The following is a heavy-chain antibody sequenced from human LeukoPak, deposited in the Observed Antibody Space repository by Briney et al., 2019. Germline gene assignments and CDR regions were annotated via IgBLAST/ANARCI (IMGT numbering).Heavy chain of an antibody. CDR2: IIPILGIA. CDR3: ASGSLGYCSSTSCYWVGYYFDY. Sequence: GASVKVSCKASGGTFSSYTISWVRQAPGQGLEWMGRIIPILGIANYAQKFQGRVTITADKSTSTAYMELSSLRSEDTAVYYCASGSLGYCSSTSCYWVGYYFDYWGQGTLVTVSS. CDR1: GGTFSSYT. D-gene: IGHD2-2*01. J-gene: IGHJ4*02. V-gene: IGHV1-69*02.